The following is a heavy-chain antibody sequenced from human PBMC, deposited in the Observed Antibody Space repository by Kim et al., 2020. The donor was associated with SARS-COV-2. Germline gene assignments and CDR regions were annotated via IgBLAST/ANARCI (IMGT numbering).Heavy chain of an antibody. J-gene: IGHJ4*02. V-gene: IGHV4-59*08. Sequence: SETLSLTCAVSGGSIRSYHWNWIRQSPGKGLEWIGYVYHSATTNYNPSLDSRVTLSLDTSKNQISLKLTSVTAADTAVYYCATSYLPLSSSWSYYFDYWGQGTLVTVSS. CDR3: ATSYLPLSSSWSYYFDY. CDR2: VYHSATT. D-gene: IGHD6-13*01. CDR1: GGSIRSYH.